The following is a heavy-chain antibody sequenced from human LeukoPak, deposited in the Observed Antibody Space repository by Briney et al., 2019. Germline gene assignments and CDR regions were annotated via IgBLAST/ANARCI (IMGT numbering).Heavy chain of an antibody. CDR3: ARGLWTQPGLVPFNY. CDR1: GDSIISYY. CDR2: IHHFGRT. D-gene: IGHD5-18*01. V-gene: IGHV4-59*01. Sequence: SETLSLTCSVSGDSIISYYWNWLRQSPGKGLEWIGNIHHFGRTEYNSSLRSRVTMFLDSSKNQFSLKLTSVTPTDTPVYYCARGLWTQPGLVPFNYWGQGILVTVSS. J-gene: IGHJ4*02.